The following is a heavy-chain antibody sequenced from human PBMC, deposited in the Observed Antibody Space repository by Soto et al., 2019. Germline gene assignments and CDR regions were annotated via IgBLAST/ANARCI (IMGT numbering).Heavy chain of an antibody. CDR3: ARRGWVGAILG. Sequence: SVKVSCKASGGTFNKYAISWVRQAPGQGLEWMGGIIPVFGTAHYAQKFQGRVTITADESTSTAYMELSSLRSEDTAVYYCARRGWVGAILGWGQGTLVTVSS. J-gene: IGHJ4*02. D-gene: IGHD1-26*01. CDR2: IIPVFGTA. V-gene: IGHV1-69*13. CDR1: GGTFNKYA.